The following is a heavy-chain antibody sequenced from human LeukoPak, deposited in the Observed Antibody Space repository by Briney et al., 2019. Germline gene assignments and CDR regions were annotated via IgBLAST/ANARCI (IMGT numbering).Heavy chain of an antibody. CDR1: GFTFSSYA. V-gene: IGHV3-23*01. D-gene: IGHD2-15*01. CDR2: ISGSGGST. CDR3: AKQDFGYYYYYYMDV. J-gene: IGHJ6*03. Sequence: PGGSLRLSCAASGFTFSSYAMSWVRQAPGKGLEWVSAISGSGGSTYYADSVKGRFTISRDNSKNTLYLQMISLRAEDTAVYYCAKQDFGYYYYYYMDVWGKGTTVTVSS.